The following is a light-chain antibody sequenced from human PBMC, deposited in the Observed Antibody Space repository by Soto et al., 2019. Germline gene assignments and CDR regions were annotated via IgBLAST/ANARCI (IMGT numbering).Light chain of an antibody. J-gene: IGKJ5*01. V-gene: IGKV3-20*01. CDR1: QSGNSNY. Sequence: EIVLSQSPGTMSLSPGERATLSCRAIQSGNSNYLAWYKQKPGQGPPPLIYGAYSRATGIPDRFSGSGSGTDFTLTISRLEPEDFAVYYCQRYGSSPLITFGQGTRLEIK. CDR2: GAY. CDR3: QRYGSSPLIT.